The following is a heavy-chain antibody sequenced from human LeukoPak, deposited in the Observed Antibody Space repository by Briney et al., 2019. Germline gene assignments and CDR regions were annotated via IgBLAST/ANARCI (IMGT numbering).Heavy chain of an antibody. J-gene: IGHJ3*02. V-gene: IGHV3-66*01. CDR3: ARDLGSSGYSGAFDI. CDR1: GFTFSSYA. CDR2: IYSGGST. D-gene: IGHD3-22*01. Sequence: GGSLRLSCAASGFTFSSYAMSWVRQAPGKGLEWVSVIYSGGSTYYADSVKGRFTISRDNSKNTLYLQMNSLRAEDTAVYYCARDLGSSGYSGAFDIWGQGTMVTVSS.